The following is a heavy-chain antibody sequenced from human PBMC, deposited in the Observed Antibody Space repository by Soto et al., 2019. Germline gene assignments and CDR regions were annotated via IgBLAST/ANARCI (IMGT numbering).Heavy chain of an antibody. CDR2: IYNSRST. Sequence: SETLSLTCALSGGYISSGGYSWSWIRKPPGKSLEWIGYIYNSRSTYYNQSLKSRVTISVDRSKNHFSPKLSSVTAADTAVYYCARVPSPWGQGTLVSVSS. CDR1: GGYISSGGYS. V-gene: IGHV4-30-2*01. J-gene: IGHJ5*02. CDR3: ARVPSP.